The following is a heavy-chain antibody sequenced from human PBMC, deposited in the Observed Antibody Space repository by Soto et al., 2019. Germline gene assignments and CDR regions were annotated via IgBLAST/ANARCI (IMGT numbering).Heavy chain of an antibody. J-gene: IGHJ4*02. D-gene: IGHD6-19*01. CDR1: GYTFTSYG. Sequence: ASVKVSCKASGYTFTSYGISWVRQAPGQGLEWMGWISAYNGNTNYAQKLQGRVTITADESTSTAYMELSSLRSEDTAVYHCARDRNPGSVFDDWGQGSSVTGSS. V-gene: IGHV1-18*04. CDR2: ISAYNGNT. CDR3: ARDRNPGSVFDD.